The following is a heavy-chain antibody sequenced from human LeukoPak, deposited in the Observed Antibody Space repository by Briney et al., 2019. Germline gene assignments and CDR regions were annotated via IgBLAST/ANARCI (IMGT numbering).Heavy chain of an antibody. Sequence: GASVKASCKASGYTFTSYGISWVRQAPGQGLEWMGWISAYNGNTNYAQKLQGRVTMTTDTSTGTAYMELWSLTSVDTAVYYCARGMTTPYLDYWGQGTLVTVSS. V-gene: IGHV1-18*01. D-gene: IGHD4-11*01. CDR3: ARGMTTPYLDY. J-gene: IGHJ4*02. CDR2: ISAYNGNT. CDR1: GYTFTSYG.